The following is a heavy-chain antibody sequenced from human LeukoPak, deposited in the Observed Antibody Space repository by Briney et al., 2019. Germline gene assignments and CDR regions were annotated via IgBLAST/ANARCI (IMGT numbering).Heavy chain of an antibody. CDR3: AGDAELRYFDWLTLSYNYGMDV. J-gene: IGHJ6*02. CDR2: IYTSGST. D-gene: IGHD3-9*01. V-gene: IGHV4-4*07. Sequence: KPSETLSLTCTVSGGSISSYYWSWIRQPAGKGLEWIGRIYTSGSTNYNPSLKSRVTMSVDTSKNQFSLKLSSVTAADTAVYYCAGDAELRYFDWLTLSYNYGMDVWGQGTTVTVSS. CDR1: GGSISSYY.